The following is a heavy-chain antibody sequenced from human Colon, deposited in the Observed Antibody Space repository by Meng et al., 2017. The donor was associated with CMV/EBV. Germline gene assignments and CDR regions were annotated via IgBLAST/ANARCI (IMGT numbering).Heavy chain of an antibody. Sequence: SETLSLTCTVSGGSISSSSYYWGWIRQPPGKGLEWIGSFYYSGNTYYNPSLESRVTISVDLSQNQFSLKLNALTAADTAVYYCARDNPILAPGWGQGTLVTVSS. J-gene: IGHJ4*02. D-gene: IGHD2-15*01. CDR2: FYYSGNT. CDR1: GGSISSSSYY. CDR3: ARDNPILAPG. V-gene: IGHV4-39*07.